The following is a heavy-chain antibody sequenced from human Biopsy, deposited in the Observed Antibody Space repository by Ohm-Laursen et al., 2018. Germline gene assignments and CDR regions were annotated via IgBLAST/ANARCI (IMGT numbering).Heavy chain of an antibody. CDR2: FYGSGNT. D-gene: IGHD3-3*01. Sequence: SDTLSLTCTVSSGLISNYYWSWIRQPPGKGLEWLGYFYGSGNTYYNPSLKSRVTISVDPSKNQFSLKLNAVTAADTAVYYCAKGITVYGVVLPYYFDDWGQGTLVTVSS. V-gene: IGHV4-59*07. CDR3: AKGITVYGVVLPYYFDD. CDR1: SGLISNYY. J-gene: IGHJ4*02.